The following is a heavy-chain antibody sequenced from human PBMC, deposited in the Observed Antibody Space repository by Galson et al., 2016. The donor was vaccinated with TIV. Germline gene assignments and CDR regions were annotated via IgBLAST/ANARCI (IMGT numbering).Heavy chain of an antibody. CDR2: ITGSSSIP. Sequence: LRLSCAASGFPFNIYAMGWVRQAPGKGLEWVSGITGSSSIPYYADSVKGRFTISRDNSKNILYLQTNNLRADDTAVYFCAKDPLGGGFQNPFDYWGQGTLVTVTS. CDR3: AKDPLGGGFQNPFDY. J-gene: IGHJ4*02. CDR1: GFPFNIYA. V-gene: IGHV3-23*01. D-gene: IGHD2-15*01.